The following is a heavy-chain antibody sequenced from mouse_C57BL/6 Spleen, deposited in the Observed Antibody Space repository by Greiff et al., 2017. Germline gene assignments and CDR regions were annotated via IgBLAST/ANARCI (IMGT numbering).Heavy chain of an antibody. J-gene: IGHJ1*03. V-gene: IGHV14-3*01. CDR3: ARFRYGSSSDWYFDV. CDR1: GFNIKNTY. Sequence: EVQLQQSVAELVRPGASVKLSCTASGFNIKNTYMHWVKQRPEQGLEWIGRIDPANGNTKYAPEFQGKATITADTSSNTAYLQLSSLTSEDTAIYYCARFRYGSSSDWYFDVWGTGTTVTVSS. CDR2: IDPANGNT. D-gene: IGHD1-1*01.